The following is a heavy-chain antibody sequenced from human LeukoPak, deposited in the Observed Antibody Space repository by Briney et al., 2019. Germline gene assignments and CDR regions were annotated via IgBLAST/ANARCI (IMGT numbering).Heavy chain of an antibody. Sequence: SVKVSCKGSGYTLSNHAFSWVRQAPGQGLEWMGGIIPIFGTANYAQKFQGRVTITADESTSTAYMELSSLRSEDTAVYYCAREQDLRGYSGYDLAYYYYGMDVWGQGTTVTVSS. CDR1: GYTLSNHA. CDR2: IIPIFGTA. CDR3: AREQDLRGYSGYDLAYYYYGMDV. V-gene: IGHV1-69*13. J-gene: IGHJ6*02. D-gene: IGHD5-12*01.